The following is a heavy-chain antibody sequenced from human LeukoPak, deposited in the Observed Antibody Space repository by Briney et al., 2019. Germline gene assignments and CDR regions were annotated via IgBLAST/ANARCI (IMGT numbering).Heavy chain of an antibody. V-gene: IGHV4-39*01. CDR1: GGSISSSNYF. CDR3: ARSSFAGWFDP. J-gene: IGHJ5*02. CDR2: VYYSGST. Sequence: SETLSLTCTVSGGSISSSNYFWGWIRQPPGKGLEWIGTVYYSGSTYYNPSLKSRLTISGDSSKNQFSLKLSSVTAADTAVYYCARSSFAGWFDPWGQGTLVTVSS. D-gene: IGHD3-3*01.